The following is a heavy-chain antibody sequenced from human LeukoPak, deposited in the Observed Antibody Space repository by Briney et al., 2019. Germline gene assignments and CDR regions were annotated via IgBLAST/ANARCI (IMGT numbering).Heavy chain of an antibody. V-gene: IGHV3-23*01. CDR2: INTNGGST. J-gene: IGHJ4*02. D-gene: IGHD3-10*01. CDR3: AKERGPRQALDY. CDR1: GFTFSSYG. Sequence: PGKSLRLSCAASGFTFSSYGMHWVRQAPGKGLEWVSAINTNGGSTWYADSVKGRFTISRDNAKNALYMQMNSLRAEDTAVYYCAKERGPRQALDYWGQGTLVTVSS.